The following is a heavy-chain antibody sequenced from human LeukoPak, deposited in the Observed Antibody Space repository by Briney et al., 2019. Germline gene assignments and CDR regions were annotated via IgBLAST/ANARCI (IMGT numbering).Heavy chain of an antibody. D-gene: IGHD3-3*01. CDR3: ARSGYTLYYFDY. Sequence: GGSLRLSCAASGFTFSSYWMSWVRQAPGKGLEWVANIKQDGSEKYYVDSVRGRFTISRDNAKNSLYLQMDSLRAEDTAVYYCARSGYTLYYFDYWGQGTLVTVSS. V-gene: IGHV3-7*01. J-gene: IGHJ4*02. CDR2: IKQDGSEK. CDR1: GFTFSSYW.